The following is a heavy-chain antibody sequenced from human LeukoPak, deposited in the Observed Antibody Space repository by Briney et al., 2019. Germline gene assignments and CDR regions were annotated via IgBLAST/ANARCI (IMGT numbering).Heavy chain of an antibody. V-gene: IGHV3-23*01. CDR3: AKHMEFYYYYGMNV. J-gene: IGHJ6*02. CDR1: GFTVSSNY. Sequence: PGGSLRLSCAASGFTVSSNYMSRVRQAPGKGLEWVSGISGSGGSTYYADSVKGRFTISRDNSKNTLYLQMNSLRAEDTAVYYCAKHMEFYYYYGMNVWGQGTTVTVS. D-gene: IGHD3-10*01. CDR2: ISGSGGST.